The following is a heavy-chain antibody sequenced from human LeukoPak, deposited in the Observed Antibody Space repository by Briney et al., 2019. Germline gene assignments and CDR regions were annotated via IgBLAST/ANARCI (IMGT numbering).Heavy chain of an antibody. Sequence: GGSLRLSCAASGFTFSSYGMHWVHQAPGKGLEWVAVTSYDGSNKYYADSVKGRFTISRDNSKNTLYLQMNSLRAEDTAVYYCSMELLRDYYYGMDVWGKGTTVTVSS. V-gene: IGHV3-30*03. CDR1: GFTFSSYG. CDR2: TSYDGSNK. J-gene: IGHJ6*04. CDR3: SMELLRDYYYGMDV. D-gene: IGHD2-15*01.